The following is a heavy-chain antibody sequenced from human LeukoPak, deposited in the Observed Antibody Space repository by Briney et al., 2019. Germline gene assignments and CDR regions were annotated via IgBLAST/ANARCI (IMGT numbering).Heavy chain of an antibody. J-gene: IGHJ4*02. Sequence: PGGSLRLSCVASGFTFSDYYMSWIRPAPGKGLEWVSYISSSGSIIYYADSVKGRFTISRDNDKNSLYLQMNSLRAEDTAVYYCARDHYYDSSGYHIDYWGQGTLVTVSS. CDR2: ISSSGSII. V-gene: IGHV3-11*01. D-gene: IGHD3-22*01. CDR3: ARDHYYDSSGYHIDY. CDR1: GFTFSDYY.